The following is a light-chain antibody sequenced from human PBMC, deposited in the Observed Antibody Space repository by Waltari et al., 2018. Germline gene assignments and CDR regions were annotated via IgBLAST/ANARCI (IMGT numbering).Light chain of an antibody. CDR3: QHYVRLPVT. CDR1: QSIGRS. CDR2: GAS. V-gene: IGKV3-20*01. Sequence: EIMMTQSPGTLSLSTGERATLSCRTSQSIGRSLAWYQQKPGQAPRLLIYGASSRATDIPDRFSGSGSGTDFSLTINRLEPEDSALYFCQHYVRLPVTFGQGTKVEI. J-gene: IGKJ1*01.